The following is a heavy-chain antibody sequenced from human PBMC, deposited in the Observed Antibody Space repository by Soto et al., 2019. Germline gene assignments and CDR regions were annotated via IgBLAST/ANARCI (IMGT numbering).Heavy chain of an antibody. CDR1: GYTFNTYG. D-gene: IGHD2-21*01. V-gene: IGHV1-18*01. Sequence: GASVKVSCKASGYTFNTYGITWVRQAPGQGLEWMGWISGYNGNTNYAQTLQGRGTMTTDTSTSTAYLELRSLRSDDTAVYYCARTVEYDSIPYYYADFWGQGTLVTVSS. CDR2: ISGYNGNT. J-gene: IGHJ4*01. CDR3: ARTVEYDSIPYYYADF.